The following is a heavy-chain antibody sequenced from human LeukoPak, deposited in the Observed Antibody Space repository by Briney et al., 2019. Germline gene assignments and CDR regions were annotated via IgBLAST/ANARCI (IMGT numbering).Heavy chain of an antibody. V-gene: IGHV3-74*01. D-gene: IGHD2-15*01. CDR3: ARTRASGRSGFDY. CDR2: INSDGSNT. J-gene: IGHJ4*02. CDR1: GFTLSSYW. Sequence: GGPLRLSCAASGFTLSSYWMHWVRQVPGKGLVWVSRINSDGSNTRYADSVKGRFTVSRDNAKNTLFLQMNSLRTEDTAVYYCARTRASGRSGFDYWGQGTLVTVSS.